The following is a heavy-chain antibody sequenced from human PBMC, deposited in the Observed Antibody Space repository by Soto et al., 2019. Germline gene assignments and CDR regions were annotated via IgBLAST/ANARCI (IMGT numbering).Heavy chain of an antibody. V-gene: IGHV1-18*01. CDR1: GYTFTSYG. J-gene: IGHJ3*02. CDR3: ARDRIHHFLDAFDI. CDR2: ISAYNGNT. Sequence: QVQLVQSGAAVKKAGASVKVSCTASGYTFTSYGISWVRQAPGQGLEWMGWISAYNGNTNYAQKLQGRVTMTTDTSTSTAYIELRSLRSDDTAVYYCARDRIHHFLDAFDIWGQGTMVTVSS. D-gene: IGHD2-15*01.